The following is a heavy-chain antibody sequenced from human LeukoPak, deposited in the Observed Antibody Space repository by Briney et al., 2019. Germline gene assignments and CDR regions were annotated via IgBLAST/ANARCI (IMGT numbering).Heavy chain of an antibody. CDR1: GYTFTGYY. CDR3: AREYYGSGSSLDR. J-gene: IGHJ5*02. V-gene: IGHV1-2*02. Sequence: ASVKVSCKASGYTFTGYYMHWVRQAPGQGLEWMGWINPNSGGTNYAQKFQGRVTMTRDTSISTAYMELSRLRSDDTAVYYCAREYYGSGSSLDRWGQGTLVTVSS. D-gene: IGHD3-10*01. CDR2: INPNSGGT.